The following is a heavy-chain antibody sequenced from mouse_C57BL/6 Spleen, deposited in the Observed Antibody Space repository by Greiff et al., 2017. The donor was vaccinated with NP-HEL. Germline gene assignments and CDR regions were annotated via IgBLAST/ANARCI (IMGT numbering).Heavy chain of an antibody. V-gene: IGHV1-64*01. Sequence: VQLQQPGAELVKPGASVKLSCKASGYTFTSYWMHWVKQRPGQGLEWIGMIHPNSGSTNYNEKFKSKATLTVDKSSSTAYMQLSSLTSEDSAVYYCAREAGLRGAMDYWGQGTSVTVSS. CDR3: AREAGLRGAMDY. CDR1: GYTFTSYW. CDR2: IHPNSGST. D-gene: IGHD2-4*01. J-gene: IGHJ4*01.